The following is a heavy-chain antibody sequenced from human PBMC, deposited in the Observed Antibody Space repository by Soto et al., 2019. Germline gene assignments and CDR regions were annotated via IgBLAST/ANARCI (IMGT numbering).Heavy chain of an antibody. D-gene: IGHD2-2*01. Sequence: GGSLRLSCAASGFTFSSYAMSWVRQAPGKGLEWVSAISGSGGSTYYADSVKGRFTISRENSKNTLYLQMNSLRAEDTAVYYCAKTFYCSSTSCYFGSYYYYMDVWGKGTTVTVSS. CDR1: GFTFSSYA. J-gene: IGHJ6*03. CDR2: ISGSGGST. CDR3: AKTFYCSSTSCYFGSYYYYMDV. V-gene: IGHV3-23*01.